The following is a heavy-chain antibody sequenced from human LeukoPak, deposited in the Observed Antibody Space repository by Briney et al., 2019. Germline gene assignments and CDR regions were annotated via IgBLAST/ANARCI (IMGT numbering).Heavy chain of an antibody. J-gene: IGHJ4*02. CDR3: ARAGEKYSGSYYDVNCFDY. Sequence: ASVKVSCKASGYTFTSYGISWVRQAPGQGLEWMGWISAYNGNTSYAQKFQGRVTMTRDTSTSTVYMELSSLRSEDTAVYYCARAGEKYSGSYYDVNCFDYWGQGTLVTVSS. V-gene: IGHV1-18*01. CDR2: ISAYNGNT. CDR1: GYTFTSYG. D-gene: IGHD1-26*01.